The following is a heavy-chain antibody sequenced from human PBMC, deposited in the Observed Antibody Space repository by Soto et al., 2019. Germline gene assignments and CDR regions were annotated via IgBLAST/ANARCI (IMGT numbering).Heavy chain of an antibody. CDR3: AKDQRGVSAAARMDV. V-gene: IGHV3-23*01. J-gene: IGHJ6*02. CDR2: ISNSGGNT. Sequence: EVQLLESGGALVQPGGSLRLSCAASGYTFSSYAMIWVRQAPGKGLEWVSAISNSGGNTFHADSVKGRFTISRDNSKNTLYLQMNSLRAEDTAVYYCAKDQRGVSAAARMDVWGQGTTVTVSS. D-gene: IGHD6-13*01. CDR1: GYTFSSYA.